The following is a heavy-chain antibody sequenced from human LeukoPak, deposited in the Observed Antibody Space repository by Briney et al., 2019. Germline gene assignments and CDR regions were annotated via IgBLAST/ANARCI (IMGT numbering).Heavy chain of an antibody. CDR1: GYTFTSYY. CDR2: INPSGGST. D-gene: IGHD6-19*01. V-gene: IGHV1-46*01. Sequence: ASVKVSCKASGYTFTSYYMHWVRQAPGQGLEWMGIINPSGGSTSYAQKFQGRVTMTRDTSTSTVYMELSSLRSEDTAVYYCARDPYSSGWYDGLDYWGRGTLVTVSS. J-gene: IGHJ4*02. CDR3: ARDPYSSGWYDGLDY.